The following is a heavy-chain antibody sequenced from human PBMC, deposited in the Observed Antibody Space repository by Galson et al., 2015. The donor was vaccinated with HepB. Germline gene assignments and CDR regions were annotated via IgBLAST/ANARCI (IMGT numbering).Heavy chain of an antibody. V-gene: IGHV5-10-1*01. Sequence: QSGAEVKKPGESLRISCKGSGYSFTSYWISWVRQMPGKGLEWMGRIDPSDSYTNYSPSFQGHVTISADKSISTAYLQWSSLKASDTAMYYCARRRGVLWFGELEGEPFDPWGQGTLVTVSS. CDR1: GYSFTSYW. CDR2: IDPSDSYT. D-gene: IGHD3-10*01. CDR3: ARRRGVLWFGELEGEPFDP. J-gene: IGHJ5*02.